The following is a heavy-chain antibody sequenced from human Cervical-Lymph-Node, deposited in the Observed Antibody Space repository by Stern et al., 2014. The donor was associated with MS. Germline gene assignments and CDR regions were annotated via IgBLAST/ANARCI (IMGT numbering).Heavy chain of an antibody. CDR1: GFSFSNYW. J-gene: IGHJ4*02. D-gene: IGHD5-24*01. Sequence: EVQLVESGGGLVQPGGSLRLSCAASGFSFSNYWMHWVRQAPGKGLVWVSRIDSDGSTTGYADSVKGRFPISRDNAKNTLYLQMNSLRAEDTAVYYCATLGWADYWGQGTLVTVSS. CDR3: ATLGWADY. CDR2: IDSDGSTT. V-gene: IGHV3-74*01.